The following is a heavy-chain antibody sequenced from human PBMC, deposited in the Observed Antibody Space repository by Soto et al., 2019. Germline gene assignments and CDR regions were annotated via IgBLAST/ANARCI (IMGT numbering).Heavy chain of an antibody. Sequence: SETLSLTCTVSGGSISSSSYYWGWIRQPPGKGLEWIGSIYYSGSTYYNPSLKSRVTISVDTSKNQFSLKLSSVTAADTAVYYCARGRGSPSWLRFIIDYWGQGTLVTVSS. CDR1: GGSISSSSYY. CDR3: ARGRGSPSWLRFIIDY. J-gene: IGHJ4*02. D-gene: IGHD5-12*01. V-gene: IGHV4-39*07. CDR2: IYYSGST.